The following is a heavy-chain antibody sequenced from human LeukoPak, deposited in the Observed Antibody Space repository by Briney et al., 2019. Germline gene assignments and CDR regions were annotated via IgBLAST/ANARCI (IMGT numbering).Heavy chain of an antibody. V-gene: IGHV4-59*11. J-gene: IGHJ1*01. CDR2: IYYSGST. CDR1: GVSISSHY. CDR3: ASGYGYFQH. Sequence: SETLSLTCTVSGVSISSHYWTWIRQPPGKGLEWIGYIYYSGSTNYNPSLKSRVTISVDTSKNQFSLKLSSVTAADTAVYYCASGYGYFQHWGQGTLVTVSS. D-gene: IGHD3-22*01.